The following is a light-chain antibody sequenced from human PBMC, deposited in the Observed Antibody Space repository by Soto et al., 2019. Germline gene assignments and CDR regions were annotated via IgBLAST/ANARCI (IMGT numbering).Light chain of an antibody. V-gene: IGKV1-39*01. J-gene: IGKJ2*01. CDR3: QQVFSIPLT. CDR1: QSVVTY. CDR2: AAS. Sequence: DIQMTQSPSSLSASVGDSVTITCRASQSVVTYLNWYQQKPGKAPDLLIYAASSLQSGVPSSFRGRGSRTDFTLTINAPHPENVATYYCQQVFSIPLTLGQGPNLESK.